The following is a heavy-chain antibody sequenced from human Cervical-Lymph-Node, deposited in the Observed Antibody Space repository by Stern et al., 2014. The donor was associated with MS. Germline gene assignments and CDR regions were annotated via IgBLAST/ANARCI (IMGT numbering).Heavy chain of an antibody. CDR1: GFTFSSYG. Sequence: QLVQSGGGVVQPGRSLRLSCAASGFTFSSYGMHWVRQAPGKGLEWVAVISYDGSNKYYADSVKGRFTISRDNSKNTLYLQMNSLRAEDTAVYYCARGDSSEVDYWGQGTLVTVSS. J-gene: IGHJ4*02. V-gene: IGHV3-30*03. CDR3: ARGDSSEVDY. D-gene: IGHD3-22*01. CDR2: ISYDGSNK.